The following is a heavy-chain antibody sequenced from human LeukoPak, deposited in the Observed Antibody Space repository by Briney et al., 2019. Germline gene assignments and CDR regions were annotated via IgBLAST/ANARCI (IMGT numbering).Heavy chain of an antibody. CDR1: GYSISSGYY. D-gene: IGHD4-11*01. V-gene: IGHV4-38-2*01. CDR2: IYHSGST. J-gene: IGHJ5*02. CDR3: ARHPYSNYWFDP. Sequence: PSETLSLTCAVSGYSISSGYYWGRIRPPPGKGLEWIGSIYHSGSTYYNPSLKSRVAISVDTSKNQFSLKLSSVTAADTAVYYCARHPYSNYWFDPWGQGTLVTVSS.